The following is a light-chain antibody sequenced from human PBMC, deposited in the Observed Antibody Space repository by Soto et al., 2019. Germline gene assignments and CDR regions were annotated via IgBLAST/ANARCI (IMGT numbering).Light chain of an antibody. J-gene: IGKJ5*01. CDR1: QGISTW. Sequence: VQMTQSPSCVSASVGDRVTIACRASQGISTWLAWYQQRTGKAPKLLIYAASSLQSGVPSRFSGSGYGTDFNLTISSLQTEDFATYYCQQADSFPITFGQGTRLEIK. CDR3: QQADSFPIT. V-gene: IGKV1D-12*01. CDR2: AAS.